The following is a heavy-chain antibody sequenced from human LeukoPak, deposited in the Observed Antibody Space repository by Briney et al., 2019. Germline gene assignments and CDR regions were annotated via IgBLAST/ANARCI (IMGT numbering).Heavy chain of an antibody. V-gene: IGHV3-48*03. J-gene: IGHJ6*04. D-gene: IGHD2-2*01. CDR1: GFTFSSYE. CDR3: ARYIVVVPAARPYYYYYGMDV. CDR2: ISSNGSTI. Sequence: QPGGSLRLSCAASGFTFSSYEMNWVRQAPGKGLEWVSYISSNGSTIYYADSVKGRFTISRDNAKNSLYLQMNSLRAEDTAVYYCARYIVVVPAARPYYYYYGMDVWGKGTTVTVSS.